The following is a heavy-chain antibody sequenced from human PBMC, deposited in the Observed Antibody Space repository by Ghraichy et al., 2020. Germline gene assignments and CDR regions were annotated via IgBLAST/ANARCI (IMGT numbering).Heavy chain of an antibody. CDR3: TRVDCRGGSCYTYYFDS. D-gene: IGHD2-15*01. V-gene: IGHV3-49*03. J-gene: IGHJ4*02. CDR2: IRGKAYGGTR. Sequence: GGSLRLSCTASGFTFGDYAMSWFRQAPGKGLEWVGFIRGKAYGGTREYAASVKGRFTISRDDSKSIAYLQMNSLKTEDTAVYYCTRVDCRGGSCYTYYFDSWGQGTLVTVSS. CDR1: GFTFGDYA.